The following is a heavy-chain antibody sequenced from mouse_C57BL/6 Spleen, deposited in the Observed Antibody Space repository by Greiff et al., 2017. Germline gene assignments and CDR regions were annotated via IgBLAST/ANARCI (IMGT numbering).Heavy chain of an antibody. CDR1: GYTFTDYY. V-gene: IGHV1-19*01. J-gene: IGHJ3*01. D-gene: IGHD2-2*01. Sequence: VQLQQSGPVLVKPGASVKMSCKASGYTFTDYYMNWVKQSHGKSLEWIGVINPYNGGTSYNQKFKGKATLTVDKSSSTAYMELNSLTSEDSAVYYCASGRLTLAWFAYWGQGTLVTVSA. CDR2: INPYNGGT. CDR3: ASGRLTLAWFAY.